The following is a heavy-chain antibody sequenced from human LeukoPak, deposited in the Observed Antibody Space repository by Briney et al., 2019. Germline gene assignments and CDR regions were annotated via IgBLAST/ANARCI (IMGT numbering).Heavy chain of an antibody. CDR1: GFTFSSYS. J-gene: IGHJ3*02. D-gene: IGHD2-15*01. Sequence: GGSLRLSCAASGFTFSSYSMNWVRQAPGKGLEWVSYISSSSSTIYYADSVKGRFTISRDNAKNSLYLQMNSLRAEDTAVYYCAREGIVVVVAATPDAFDIWGQGTMVTVSS. V-gene: IGHV3-48*04. CDR3: AREGIVVVVAATPDAFDI. CDR2: ISSSSSTI.